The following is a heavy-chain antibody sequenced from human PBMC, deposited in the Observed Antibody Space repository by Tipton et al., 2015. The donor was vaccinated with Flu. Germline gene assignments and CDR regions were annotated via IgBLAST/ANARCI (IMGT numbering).Heavy chain of an antibody. D-gene: IGHD4-23*01. CDR3: ARDLVNAFDM. CDR2: ISGSGFYI. J-gene: IGHJ3*02. CDR1: GFTLRSHS. Sequence: GLVKPGGSLRLSCVASGFTLRSHSMNWVRQAPGKGLEWLSSISGSGFYINYADSGKGRFTISRDDAKNSVYLEMNSLRGEDTAAYYCARDLVNAFDMWGQGTMVTVSA. V-gene: IGHV3-21*06.